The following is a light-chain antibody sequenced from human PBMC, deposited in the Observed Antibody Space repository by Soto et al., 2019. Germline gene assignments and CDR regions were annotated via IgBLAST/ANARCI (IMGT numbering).Light chain of an antibody. CDR2: KAS. CDR3: QQYVTAFRS. CDR1: QSISSW. V-gene: IGKV1-5*03. Sequence: DIQMTQSPSTLSASVGDRVTITCRASQSISSWLAWYQQKPGTAPKLLIYKASTLESGVPSRFSGSGSGTEFTLTISSLQPDDFATYYCQQYVTAFRSIGQWTKVDSK. J-gene: IGKJ1*01.